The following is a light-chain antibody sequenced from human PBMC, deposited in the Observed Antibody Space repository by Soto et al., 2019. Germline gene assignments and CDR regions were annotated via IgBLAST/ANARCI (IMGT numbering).Light chain of an antibody. J-gene: IGKJ4*01. CDR1: QDISSH. CDR2: AAS. Sequence: IQLTQSPSSLSAYVGDGVTITCRASQDISSHLAWYQQKPGRAPELLIYAASSLQGGVPSRFSGSGSGTDFTLTISSLQPEDFTTYYCQQTYSAPLTFGGGTKVDIK. V-gene: IGKV1-39*01. CDR3: QQTYSAPLT.